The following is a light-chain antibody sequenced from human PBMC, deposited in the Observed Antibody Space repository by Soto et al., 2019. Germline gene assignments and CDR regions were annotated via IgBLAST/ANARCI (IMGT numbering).Light chain of an antibody. CDR1: QDISGNY. Sequence: EIVLTQSPGTLSLSPGERASFSCRASQDISGNYLAWYQQKPGQAPRLLIYAASSRASGIPDRFSGSGSGTDFTLTISRLEPEDFAVYWCQHYGNSPTFGQGTKVQIK. CDR2: AAS. CDR3: QHYGNSPT. V-gene: IGKV3-20*01. J-gene: IGKJ1*01.